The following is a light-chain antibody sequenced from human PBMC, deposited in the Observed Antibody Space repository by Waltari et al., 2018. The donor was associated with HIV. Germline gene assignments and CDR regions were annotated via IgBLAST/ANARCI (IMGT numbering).Light chain of an antibody. V-gene: IGLV3-9*01. Sequence: SYELTQTPSVSVSLGQTATVACGGDNLASKDVNWYQQEPGRPPVLVIYDNNKRPSGIPGRFSGFNSGVTATLTISGAQCDDEADYYCQVWDSDTGVFGSGSQVTVL. J-gene: IGLJ1*01. CDR3: QVWDSDTGV. CDR2: DNN. CDR1: NLASKD.